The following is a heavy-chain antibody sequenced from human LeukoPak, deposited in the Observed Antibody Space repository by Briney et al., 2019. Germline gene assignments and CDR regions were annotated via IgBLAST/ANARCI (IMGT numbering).Heavy chain of an antibody. CDR1: GFTFSSYA. CDR2: ISGSGGST. D-gene: IGHD7-27*01. CDR3: AKATKNWGSGNYFDY. V-gene: IGHV3-23*01. Sequence: QPGGSLRLSCAASGFTFSSYAMSWVRQAPGKGLEWVSAISGSGGSTYYADSVKGQFTISRDNSKNTLYMQMNSLRAEDTAVYYRAKATKNWGSGNYFDYWGQGTLVTVSS. J-gene: IGHJ4*02.